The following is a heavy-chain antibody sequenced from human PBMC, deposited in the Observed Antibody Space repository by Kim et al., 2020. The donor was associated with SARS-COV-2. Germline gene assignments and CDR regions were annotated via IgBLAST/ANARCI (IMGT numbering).Heavy chain of an antibody. CDR1: GGSFSGYY. Sequence: SETLSLTCAAYGGSFSGYYWSWIRQPPGKGLEWIGEINHSGSTNYNPSLKSRVTISVDTSKNQFSLKLSSVTAADTAVYYCASWYSGSPMKYFDYWGQGTLVTVSS. J-gene: IGHJ4*02. V-gene: IGHV4-34*01. CDR2: INHSGST. CDR3: ASWYSGSPMKYFDY. D-gene: IGHD1-26*01.